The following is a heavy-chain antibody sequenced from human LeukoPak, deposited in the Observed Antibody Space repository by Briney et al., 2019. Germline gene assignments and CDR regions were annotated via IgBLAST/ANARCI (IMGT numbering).Heavy chain of an antibody. D-gene: IGHD4-17*01. J-gene: IGHJ4*02. V-gene: IGHV3-23*01. CDR3: ADPTVWPNDF. Sequence: GGSLRLSCAVSGLTFSRYAMSWVRQAPGKGLAWVSSISGSGSSTYYADSVKGRCTISRDNSKNTLYLEMNSLTAEDTAVYYCADPTVWPNDFWGQGTLVTVSS. CDR1: GLTFSRYA. CDR2: ISGSGSST.